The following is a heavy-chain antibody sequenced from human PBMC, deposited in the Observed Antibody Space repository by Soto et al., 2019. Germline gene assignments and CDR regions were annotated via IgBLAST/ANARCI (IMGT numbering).Heavy chain of an antibody. CDR3: ARGAGLFDY. CDR1: GGSINSYY. Sequence: PSETLSLTCTVSGGSINSYYWSWIRQPPGKGLEWIGYIYYSGNTKYNPSLKSRVTIAIDTSKNQFSLKPSSVIAADTAVYYCARGAGLFDYWGQGMLVTVSS. CDR2: IYYSGNT. D-gene: IGHD6-19*01. V-gene: IGHV4-59*08. J-gene: IGHJ4*02.